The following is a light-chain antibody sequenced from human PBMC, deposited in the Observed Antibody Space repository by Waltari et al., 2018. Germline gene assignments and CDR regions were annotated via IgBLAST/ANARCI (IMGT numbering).Light chain of an antibody. CDR2: EVS. CDR3: SSYAGSNLWV. CDR1: SSDIGGYNY. J-gene: IGLJ3*02. V-gene: IGLV2-8*01. Sequence: QSALTQPPSASGSPGQSVTISCTGTSSDIGGYNYVSWYQQHPGKAPKPMMYEVSKRPSGVPDRFSGSKSGNTASLTVSGLRTEDEADYYCSSYAGSNLWVFGGGTKLTVL.